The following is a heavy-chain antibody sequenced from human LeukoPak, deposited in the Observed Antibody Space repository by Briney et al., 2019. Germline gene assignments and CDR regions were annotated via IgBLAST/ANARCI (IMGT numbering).Heavy chain of an antibody. J-gene: IGHJ4*02. Sequence: GGSLRLSCAASGFTFSSYGMSWVRQAPGKGLEWVSAISGSGGSTYYADSVKGRFTVSRDNSKNTLYLQMNSLRAEDTAVYYCARCGFDWLPSYWGQGTLVTVSS. CDR2: ISGSGGST. V-gene: IGHV3-23*01. CDR1: GFTFSSYG. CDR3: ARCGFDWLPSY. D-gene: IGHD3-9*01.